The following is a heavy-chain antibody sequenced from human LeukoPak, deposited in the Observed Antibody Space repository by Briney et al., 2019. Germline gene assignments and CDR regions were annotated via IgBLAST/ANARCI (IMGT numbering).Heavy chain of an antibody. J-gene: IGHJ5*02. V-gene: IGHV3-23*01. D-gene: IGHD3-10*01. CDR2: ISGSGGST. CDR3: AKGKMVRGVIRWFDP. CDR1: GFTFSSYA. Sequence: TGGSLRLSCAASGFTFSSYAMSWVRQAPGKGLEWVSAISGSGGSTYYADSVKGRFTISRDNSKNTLYLQMNSLRAEDTAEYYCAKGKMVRGVIRWFDPWGQGTLVTVSS.